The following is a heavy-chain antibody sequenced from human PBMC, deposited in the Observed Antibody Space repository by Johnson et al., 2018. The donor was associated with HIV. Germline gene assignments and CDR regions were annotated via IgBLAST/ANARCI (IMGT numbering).Heavy chain of an antibody. CDR3: ARGSSGSWAAFDI. V-gene: IGHV3-7*05. Sequence: VHLVESGGGLVQPGGSLRLSCAASGFTFSSYWMSWVRQAPGKGLEWVANIKQDGSEKYYVDSVKGRFTISRDNAKNSLYLQMNSLRAEDTAVYSCARGSSGSWAAFDIWDQGTMVTVSS. CDR1: GFTFSSYW. CDR2: IKQDGSEK. J-gene: IGHJ3*02. D-gene: IGHD1-26*01.